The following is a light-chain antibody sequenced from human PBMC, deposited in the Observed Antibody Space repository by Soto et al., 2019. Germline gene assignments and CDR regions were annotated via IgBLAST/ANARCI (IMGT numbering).Light chain of an antibody. J-gene: IGKJ1*01. Sequence: DIQMTQSPSTLSASVGDRVTITCRASQSISNWLAWYQQKPGKAPKLLIYKASSLEGGVPSRFSGSGSGTEFTLTISSLQPDEFATYSCQQYNSYPVTFGHGTKVEIK. CDR2: KAS. V-gene: IGKV1-5*03. CDR1: QSISNW. CDR3: QQYNSYPVT.